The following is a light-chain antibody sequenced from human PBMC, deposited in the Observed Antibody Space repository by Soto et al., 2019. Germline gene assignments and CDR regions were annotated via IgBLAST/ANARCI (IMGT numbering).Light chain of an antibody. CDR2: EGS. Sequence: QSALTQPASVSGSPGQSITISCTGTSSDVGSYNLVSWYQQHPGKAPKPMIYEGSKRPSGVSNRFSGSKSGNTASLTISGLQAEDEADYYCCSYAGSSTFHVVFGGGTKLTVL. J-gene: IGLJ2*01. V-gene: IGLV2-23*03. CDR3: CSYAGSSTFHVV. CDR1: SSDVGSYNL.